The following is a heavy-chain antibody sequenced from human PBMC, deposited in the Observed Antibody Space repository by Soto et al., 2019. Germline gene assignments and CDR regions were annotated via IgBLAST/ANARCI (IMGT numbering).Heavy chain of an antibody. CDR1: GGTFSSYA. D-gene: IGHD6-19*01. CDR3: ARENMQAVAGTGYYFDY. Sequence: ASVKVSCKASGGTFSSYAISWVRQAPGQGLEWMGGIIPIFGTANYAQKFQGRVTITADESTSTAYMELSSLRSEDTAVYYCARENMQAVAGTGYYFDYWGQGTLVTVSS. V-gene: IGHV1-69*13. CDR2: IIPIFGTA. J-gene: IGHJ4*02.